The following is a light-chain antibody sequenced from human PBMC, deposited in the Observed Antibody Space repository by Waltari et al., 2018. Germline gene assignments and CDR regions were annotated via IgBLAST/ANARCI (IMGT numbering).Light chain of an antibody. CDR2: DAS. CDR1: QDIRNY. Sequence: DIQMTQSPSSLSASVGDRVTITCQASQDIRNYLNWYQQKPGKDPKLLIYDASNLETGVPSRFSGSGAGTDFTFTISSLQPEDIATYYCQQYDNLPLTFGQGTKVEIK. CDR3: QQYDNLPLT. V-gene: IGKV1-33*01. J-gene: IGKJ1*01.